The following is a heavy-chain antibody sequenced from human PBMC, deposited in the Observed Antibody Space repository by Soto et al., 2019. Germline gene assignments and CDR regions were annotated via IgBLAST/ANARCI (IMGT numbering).Heavy chain of an antibody. V-gene: IGHV4-4*02. Sequence: QVQLQESGPGLVKPSSTLSLTCAVSGASINSLNSRSWVRQPPGWRLEWFGSIHHSGSSNYNPSLNSRLTLSVDKSMHELSLKLTAVTAADTAVYYSGTACSSSSAVDSWGQVTLVTVS. CDR1: GASINSLNS. CDR2: IHHSGSS. CDR3: GTACSSSSAVDS. D-gene: IGHD6-13*01. J-gene: IGHJ4*02.